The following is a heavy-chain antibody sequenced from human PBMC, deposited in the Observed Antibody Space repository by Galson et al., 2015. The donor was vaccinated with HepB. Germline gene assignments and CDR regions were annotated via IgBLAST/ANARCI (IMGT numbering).Heavy chain of an antibody. D-gene: IGHD3-22*01. CDR2: ISSSGSTI. Sequence: SLRLSCAASGFTFSSYEMNWVRQAPGKGLEWVSYISSSGSTIYYANSVKGRFTISRDNAKNSLYLQMNSLRAEDTAVYYCARGEGKDYDSMFDYWGQGTLVTVSS. V-gene: IGHV3-48*03. J-gene: IGHJ4*02. CDR3: ARGEGKDYDSMFDY. CDR1: GFTFSSYE.